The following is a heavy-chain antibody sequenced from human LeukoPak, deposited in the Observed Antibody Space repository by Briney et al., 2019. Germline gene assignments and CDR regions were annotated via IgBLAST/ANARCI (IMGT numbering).Heavy chain of an antibody. CDR3: AKDLSSGLFDP. CDR1: GFTFSSYG. J-gene: IGHJ5*02. D-gene: IGHD3-10*01. V-gene: IGHV3-30*18. CDR2: ISYDGSNK. Sequence: GGSLRLSCAASGFTFSSYGMHWVRQAPGKGLEWVAVISYDGSNKYYADSVKGRFTISRDNSKNTLYLQMNSLRAEDTAVYYCAKDLSSGLFDPWGQGTLVTVSS.